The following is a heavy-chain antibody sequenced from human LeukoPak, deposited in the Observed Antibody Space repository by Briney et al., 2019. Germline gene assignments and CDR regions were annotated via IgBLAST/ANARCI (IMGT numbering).Heavy chain of an antibody. J-gene: IGHJ6*03. V-gene: IGHV3-21*01. D-gene: IGHD1-26*01. CDR1: GFTFSSYN. CDR2: ITSSSSYI. CDR3: ARDPYSGGYGDYYYYYMDV. Sequence: GGSLRLSCAASGFTFSSYNMNWVRQAPGKGLEWVSSITSSSSYIYYADSVKGRFTISRDNAKNSLYLQVNSLRAEDTAVYYCARDPYSGGYGDYYYYYMDVWGKGTTVTVSS.